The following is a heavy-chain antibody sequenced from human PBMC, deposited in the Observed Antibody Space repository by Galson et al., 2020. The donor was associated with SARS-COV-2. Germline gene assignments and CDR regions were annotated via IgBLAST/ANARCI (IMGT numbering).Heavy chain of an antibody. Sequence: ETSETLSLTCAVYGGSFSGYYWSWIRQPPGKGLEWIGEINHSGSTNYNPSLKSRVTISVDTSKNQFSLKLSSVTAADTAVYYCARGLQGVHTGRVTYYYYYGRDVGGQGTTVTVSS. J-gene: IGHJ6*02. CDR2: INHSGST. D-gene: IGHD5-18*01. V-gene: IGHV4-34*01. CDR1: GGSFSGYY. CDR3: ARGLQGVHTGRVTYYYYYGRDV.